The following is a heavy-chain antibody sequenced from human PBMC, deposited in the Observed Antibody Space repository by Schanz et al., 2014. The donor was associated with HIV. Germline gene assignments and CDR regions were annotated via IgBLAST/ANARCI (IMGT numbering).Heavy chain of an antibody. CDR2: ISGSGDRP. D-gene: IGHD3-22*01. V-gene: IGHV3-23*01. CDR3: AVTFIVVGSLATNGMDV. CDR1: GFTFSSYS. J-gene: IGHJ6*02. Sequence: DVQLLESGGDQVQSGGSLTVSCAASGFTFSSYSMNWVRQAPGKGLEWVSDISGSGDRPFYADSVKGRFTISRDNSKNTLYLQMNSLRPEDTAVYYCAVTFIVVGSLATNGMDVWGQGTTVTVSS.